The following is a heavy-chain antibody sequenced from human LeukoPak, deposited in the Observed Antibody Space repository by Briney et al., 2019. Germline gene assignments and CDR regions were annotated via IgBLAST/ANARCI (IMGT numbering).Heavy chain of an antibody. J-gene: IGHJ3*02. Sequence: GGSLRLSCAASGFTFSSYWMYWVRQAPGKGLVWVSLINTDGTSTNYAGSVKGRFTISRDNAKNTVYLQMDSLRAEDTAVYYCARDGTIAAAGAFDIWGQGTMVTVSS. V-gene: IGHV3-74*01. CDR3: ARDGTIAAAGAFDI. CDR1: GFTFSSYW. D-gene: IGHD6-13*01. CDR2: INTDGTST.